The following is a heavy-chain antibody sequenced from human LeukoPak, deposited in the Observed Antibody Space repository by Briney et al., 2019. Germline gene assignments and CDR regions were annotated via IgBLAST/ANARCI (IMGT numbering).Heavy chain of an antibody. J-gene: IGHJ4*02. CDR2: NYDSAGAT. CDR3: AKGGDYNLSTGLYSPLD. V-gene: IGHV3-23*01. D-gene: IGHD3-9*01. CDR1: GFTLSNYA. Sequence: PGGSLRLSCAASGFTLSNYAMSWVRQAPGKGLEWVSANYDSAGATSYADSVKGRFTISRDNSKNTLYLQVNSLRAEDAAVYYCAKGGDYNLSTGLYSPLDWGQGTLLTVSS.